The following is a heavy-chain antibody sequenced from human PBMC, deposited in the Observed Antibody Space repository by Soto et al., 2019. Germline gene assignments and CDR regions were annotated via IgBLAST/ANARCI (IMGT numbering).Heavy chain of an antibody. J-gene: IGHJ4*02. V-gene: IGHV3-30-3*01. D-gene: IGHD2-15*01. CDR1: GFTFSSYA. CDR3: ARDGGGNQYYYFDF. Sequence: QVQLVESGGGVVQPGRSLRLSCAASGFTFSSYAMHWVRQAPGKGLEWVAVISYDGSNKYYADSVKGRFTISRDNSKNTLYLQMNSLRAEDTAVYYCARDGGGNQYYYFDFWGQGTLVTVSS. CDR2: ISYDGSNK.